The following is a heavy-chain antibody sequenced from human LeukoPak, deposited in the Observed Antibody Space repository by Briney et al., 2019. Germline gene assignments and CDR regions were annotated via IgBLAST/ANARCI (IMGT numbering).Heavy chain of an antibody. V-gene: IGHV3-33*01. J-gene: IGHJ6*02. D-gene: IGHD1-26*01. CDR1: GFTFSRYG. Sequence: GGSLRLSCAAYGFTFSRYGMHWVRQAPGKGLEWVAVIWYDGSNKYYADSVKGRFTISRDNSKNTLYLQMNSLRDEDTAVYFCARDVGPGYYYGMDVWGQGTTVTVSS. CDR2: IWYDGSNK. CDR3: ARDVGPGYYYGMDV.